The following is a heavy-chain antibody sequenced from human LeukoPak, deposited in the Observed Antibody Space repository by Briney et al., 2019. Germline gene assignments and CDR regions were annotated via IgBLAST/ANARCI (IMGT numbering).Heavy chain of an antibody. D-gene: IGHD3-10*01. V-gene: IGHV4-59*01. Sequence: PSETLSLTCTVSGGSISSYYWSWIRQPPGKGLEWIGYIYYSGSTNYNPSLKSRVTISVDTSKNQFSLKLSSATAADTAVYYCARDNGSGLDYWGQGTLVTVSS. J-gene: IGHJ4*02. CDR3: ARDNGSGLDY. CDR1: GGSISSYY. CDR2: IYYSGST.